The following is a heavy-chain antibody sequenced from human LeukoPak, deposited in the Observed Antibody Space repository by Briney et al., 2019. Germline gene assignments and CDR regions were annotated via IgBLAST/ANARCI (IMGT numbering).Heavy chain of an antibody. Sequence: SESLSLTCTVSGGSISSYYWSWIRQPPGKGLEWIGYIYYSGSTNYNPSLKSRVTISVDTSKNQFSLKLSSVTAADTAVYYCARVNTMIVVVIPDAFDIWGQGTMVTVSS. D-gene: IGHD3-22*01. CDR2: IYYSGST. CDR3: ARVNTMIVVVIPDAFDI. V-gene: IGHV4-59*01. CDR1: GGSISSYY. J-gene: IGHJ3*02.